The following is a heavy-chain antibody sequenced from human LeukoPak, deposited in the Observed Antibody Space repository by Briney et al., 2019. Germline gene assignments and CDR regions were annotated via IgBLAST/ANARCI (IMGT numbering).Heavy chain of an antibody. CDR2: IYSSGST. CDR3: ARVTGTTPFDY. J-gene: IGHJ4*02. V-gene: IGHV4-4*07. D-gene: IGHD1-1*01. Sequence: SSETLSLTCTVSGGSISSYYWSWIRQPAGKGLEWIGRIYSSGSTNYNPSLNSRVTMSVDTSKNQFSLKLSSVTAADTAVYFCARVTGTTPFDYWGQGTLVTVSS. CDR1: GGSISSYY.